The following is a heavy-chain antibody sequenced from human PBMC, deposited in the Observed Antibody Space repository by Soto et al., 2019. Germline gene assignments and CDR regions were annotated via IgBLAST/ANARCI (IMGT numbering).Heavy chain of an antibody. CDR2: IIPILGIA. Sequence: SVKVSCKASGGTFSSYTISWVRQAPGQGLEKKGRIIPILGIANYAQKLQCRVTITADKSTSTSYFELSSLRFVDTAVYYCARDENLNYYDSSGYRRDYYGMDVWG. CDR3: ARDENLNYYDSSGYRRDYYGMDV. V-gene: IGHV1-69*04. CDR1: GGTFSSYT. D-gene: IGHD3-22*01. J-gene: IGHJ6*02.